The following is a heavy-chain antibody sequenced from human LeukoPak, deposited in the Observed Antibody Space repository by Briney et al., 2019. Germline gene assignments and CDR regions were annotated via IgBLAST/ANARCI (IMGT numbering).Heavy chain of an antibody. CDR2: ISSSSSYI. CDR3: ARDPPGSSPPLDY. CDR1: GFTFSSYS. D-gene: IGHD6-6*01. J-gene: IGHJ4*02. V-gene: IGHV3-21*01. Sequence: GGSLRLSCAASGFTFSSYSMNWVRQAPGKGLEWVSPISSSSSYIYYADSVKGRFTISRDNAKNSLYLQMNSLRAEDTAVYYCARDPPGSSPPLDYWGQGTLVTVSS.